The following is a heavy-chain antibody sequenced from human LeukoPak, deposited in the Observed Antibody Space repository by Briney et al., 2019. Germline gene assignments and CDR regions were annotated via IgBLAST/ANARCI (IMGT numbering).Heavy chain of an antibody. D-gene: IGHD5-18*01. Sequence: PGGSLRLSCAASGFTFSSYSMNWVRQAPGKGLEWVSYISSSSSTIYYADSVKGRFTISRDNAENSLFLQMNSLRAEDTAVYYCARDLRYGVVLETDDRGNYWGQGTLVVVSS. CDR3: ARDLRYGVVLETDDRGNY. J-gene: IGHJ4*02. CDR1: GFTFSSYS. V-gene: IGHV3-48*04. CDR2: ISSSSSTI.